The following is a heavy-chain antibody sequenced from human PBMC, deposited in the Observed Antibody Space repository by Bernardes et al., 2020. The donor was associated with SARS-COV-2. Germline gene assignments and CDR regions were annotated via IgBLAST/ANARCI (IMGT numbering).Heavy chain of an antibody. CDR1: GFAFSSSW. CDR3: ARENTESRGIDI. J-gene: IGHJ3*02. CDR2: MNQDGSEK. Sequence: GGSLRLSCAASGFAFSSSWMTWVRQAPGRGLEWVANMNQDGSEKYFVDSVRGRFTISRDNAKNSLYLQMNSLRAEDTAVYYCARENTESRGIDIWGQGTMVIVSS. V-gene: IGHV3-7*05.